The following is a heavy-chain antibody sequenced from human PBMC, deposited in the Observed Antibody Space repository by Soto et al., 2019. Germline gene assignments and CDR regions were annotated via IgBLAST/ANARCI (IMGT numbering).Heavy chain of an antibody. V-gene: IGHV4-30-2*01. Sequence: SETLSLTCAVSGGSISSGGYPWSWIRQPPGKGLEWIGYIYHSGSTHYNPSLKSRVTISVDRSKNQFSLKLSSVTAADTAVYYCARDRVPQGYWGQGTLVTVSS. J-gene: IGHJ4*02. CDR1: GGSISSGGYP. CDR3: ARDRVPQGY. CDR2: IYHSGST.